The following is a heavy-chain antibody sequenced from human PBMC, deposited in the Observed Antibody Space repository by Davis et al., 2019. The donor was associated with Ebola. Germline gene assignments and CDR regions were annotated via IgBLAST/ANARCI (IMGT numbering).Heavy chain of an antibody. V-gene: IGHV3-21*05. J-gene: IGHJ4*02. D-gene: IGHD3-22*01. Sequence: GGSLRLSCAASGFTFSHYGMHWVRQAPGKGLEWVSYISSSSSYTNYADSVKGRFTISRDNAKNSLYLQMNSLRAEDTAVYYCARSSSGYFYGLDYWGQGTLVTVSS. CDR3: ARSSSGYFYGLDY. CDR2: ISSSSSYT. CDR1: GFTFSHYG.